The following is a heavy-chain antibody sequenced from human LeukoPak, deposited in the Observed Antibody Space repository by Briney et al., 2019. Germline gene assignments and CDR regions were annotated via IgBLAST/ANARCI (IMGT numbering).Heavy chain of an antibody. CDR3: ARARGGYCSGGSCPFDY. CDR2: INHSGST. J-gene: IGHJ4*02. D-gene: IGHD2-15*01. Sequence: SETLSLTCAVYGGSFRGYYWSWIRQPPGKGLEWIGEINHSGSTNYNPSPKSRVTISADTSKNQFCLKRSSVTAADTAVYYCARARGGYCSGGSCPFDYCSQGTLVTVSS. V-gene: IGHV4-34*01. CDR1: GGSFRGYY.